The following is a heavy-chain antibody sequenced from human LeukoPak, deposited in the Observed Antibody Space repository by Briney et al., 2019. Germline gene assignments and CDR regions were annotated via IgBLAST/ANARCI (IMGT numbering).Heavy chain of an antibody. J-gene: IGHJ5*02. D-gene: IGHD3-10*01. CDR3: ARDGNYYGYNWFDP. Sequence: SETLSLTCTVSGGSISSYYWSWIRQPPGKGLEWIGYIYYSGSTNYNPSLKSRVTISVDTSKNQFSLKLSSVTATDTAVYYCARDGNYYGYNWFDPWGQETLVTVSS. CDR1: GGSISSYY. CDR2: IYYSGST. V-gene: IGHV4-59*01.